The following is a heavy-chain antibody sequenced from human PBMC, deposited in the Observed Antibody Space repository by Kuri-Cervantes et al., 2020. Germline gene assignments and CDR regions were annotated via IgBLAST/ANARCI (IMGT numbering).Heavy chain of an antibody. V-gene: IGHV3-74*01. CDR2: INSDGSST. J-gene: IGHJ4*02. CDR3: ARLPGAVGTVITPLFDY. Sequence: GESLKISCAASGFTLNNYWMHWVRQAPGKGLVWVSRINSDGSSTSYADSVKGRFTISRDNAKTTLFLQMNSLRAEYTAVYYCARLPGAVGTVITPLFDYWCQGTLVTVSS. CDR1: GFTLNNYW. D-gene: IGHD4-23*01.